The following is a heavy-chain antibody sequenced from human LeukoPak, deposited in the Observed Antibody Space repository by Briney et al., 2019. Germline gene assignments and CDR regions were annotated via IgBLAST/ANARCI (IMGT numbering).Heavy chain of an antibody. Sequence: GASVKVSCKASGYTFTGYYMHWVRQAPGQGLEWMGWISAYNGNTNYAQKLQGRVTMTTDTSTSTAYMELSSPRSEDTAVYYCARVRIRDGYNLFVGAFDIWGQGTMVTVSS. CDR2: ISAYNGNT. J-gene: IGHJ3*02. CDR1: GYTFTGYY. D-gene: IGHD5-24*01. V-gene: IGHV1-18*04. CDR3: ARVRIRDGYNLFVGAFDI.